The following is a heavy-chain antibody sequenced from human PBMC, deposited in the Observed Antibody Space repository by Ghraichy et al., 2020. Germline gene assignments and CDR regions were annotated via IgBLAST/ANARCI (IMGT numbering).Heavy chain of an antibody. CDR2: ISYDGSNK. CDR1: GFTFSSYA. Sequence: GGSLRLSCAASGFTFSSYAMHWVRQAPGKGLEWVAVISYDGSNKYYADSVKGRFTISRDNSKNTLYLQMNSLRAEDTAVYYCARDLGRYCSSTSCPGDYWGQGTLVTVSS. V-gene: IGHV3-30*04. CDR3: ARDLGRYCSSTSCPGDY. J-gene: IGHJ4*02. D-gene: IGHD2-2*01.